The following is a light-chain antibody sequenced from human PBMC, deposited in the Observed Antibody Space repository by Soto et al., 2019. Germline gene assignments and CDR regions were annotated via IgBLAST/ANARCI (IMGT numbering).Light chain of an antibody. CDR1: QSVSSSY. V-gene: IGKV3-20*01. Sequence: EIVLTQSPGTLSLSPGERATLSCRASQSVSSSYLAWYQQKPGQAPRLLIYGASSRATGIPDRFSGSGSGTDFTLTISRLEPKDFAVYYCQQYGSRPYTFGQGTKLEIK. CDR3: QQYGSRPYT. J-gene: IGKJ2*01. CDR2: GAS.